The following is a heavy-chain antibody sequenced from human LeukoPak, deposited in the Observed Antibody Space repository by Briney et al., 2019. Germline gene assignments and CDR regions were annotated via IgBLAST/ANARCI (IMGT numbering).Heavy chain of an antibody. CDR3: ARARMDTAMVTGY. V-gene: IGHV3-7*01. CDR1: GFTFSSYW. Sequence: GGSLRLSCAASGFTFSSYWMSWVRQAPGKGLEWVANIKQDGSEKYYVDSVKGRFTISRDNAKNSLYLQMNSLRAEDTAVYYCARARMDTAMVTGYWGQGTLVTVSS. D-gene: IGHD5-18*01. CDR2: IKQDGSEK. J-gene: IGHJ4*02.